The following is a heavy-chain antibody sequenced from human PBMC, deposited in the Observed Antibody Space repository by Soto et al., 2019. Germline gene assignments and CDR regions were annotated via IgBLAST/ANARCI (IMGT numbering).Heavy chain of an antibody. J-gene: IGHJ1*01. CDR1: GYTFTSYA. CDR2: INAGNGNT. V-gene: IGHV1-3*01. Sequence: GASVKVSCKASGYTFTSYAMHWVRQAPGQRLEWMGWINAGNGNTKYSQKFQGRVTITRDTSASTAYMELSSLRSEDTAVYYCARPTLQNSIAVAGVDFQHWGQGTLVTVSS. D-gene: IGHD6-19*01. CDR3: ARPTLQNSIAVAGVDFQH.